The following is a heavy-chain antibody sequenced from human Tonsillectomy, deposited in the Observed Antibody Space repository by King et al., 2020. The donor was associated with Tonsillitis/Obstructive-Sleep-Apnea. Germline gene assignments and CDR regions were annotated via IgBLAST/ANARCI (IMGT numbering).Heavy chain of an antibody. D-gene: IGHD6-13*01. CDR1: GASVNSDSSY. CDR2: IFFTGNT. J-gene: IGHJ4*02. CDR3: AGVGIAADGNRKYFDY. Sequence: VQLQESGPGLVKPSGTLSLTCTVSGASVNSDSSYWSWVRQTPGKGLEWIGYIFFTGNTNYNPSFKSRVTISIDTSKNQFSLKLTSMTAADTAMYFCAGVGIAADGNRKYFDYWGQGTLVTVSS. V-gene: IGHV4-61*01.